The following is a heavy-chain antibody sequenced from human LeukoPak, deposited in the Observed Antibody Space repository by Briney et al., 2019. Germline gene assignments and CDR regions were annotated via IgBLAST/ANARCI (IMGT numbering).Heavy chain of an antibody. V-gene: IGHV3-73*01. J-gene: IGHJ4*02. Sequence: TGGSLRLSCAASGFTFSGSDMHWVCQASGKGLEWVGRIRSKANSYATAYAASVKGRFTISRDDSKNTAYLQMNSLKTEDTAVYYCTTLDFDYWGQGTLVTVSS. CDR2: IRSKANSYAT. CDR3: TTLDFDY. CDR1: GFTFSGSD.